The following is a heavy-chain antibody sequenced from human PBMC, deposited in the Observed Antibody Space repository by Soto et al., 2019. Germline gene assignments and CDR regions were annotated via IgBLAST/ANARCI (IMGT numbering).Heavy chain of an antibody. CDR1: GGSVSSGSYY. V-gene: IGHV4-61*01. CDR2: IYYSGST. D-gene: IGHD6-13*01. CDR3: AREYSSSWSNWFDP. Sequence: NPSETLSLTCTVSGGSVSSGSYYWSWIRQPPGKGLEWIGYIYYSGSTNYNPSLKSRVTISVDTSKNQFSLKLSSVTAADTAVYYCAREYSSSWSNWFDPWGQGTLVTVSS. J-gene: IGHJ5*02.